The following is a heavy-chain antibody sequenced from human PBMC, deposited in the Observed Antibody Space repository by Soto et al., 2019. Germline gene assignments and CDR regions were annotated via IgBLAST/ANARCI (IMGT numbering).Heavy chain of an antibody. J-gene: IGHJ6*02. Sequence: SETLSLTCAVSGGSISSSNWWSWVRQPPGKGLEWIGEIYHSGSTNYNPSLKSRVTISVDKSKNQFSLKLGSVTAADTAVYYCARVRGYDMIYYYYGMDVWGQGTTVTVSS. CDR3: ARVRGYDMIYYYYGMDV. CDR2: IYHSGST. V-gene: IGHV4-4*02. CDR1: GGSISSSNW. D-gene: IGHD5-12*01.